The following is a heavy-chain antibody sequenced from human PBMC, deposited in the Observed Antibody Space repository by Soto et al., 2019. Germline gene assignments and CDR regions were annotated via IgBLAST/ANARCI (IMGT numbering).Heavy chain of an antibody. D-gene: IGHD3-3*01. Sequence: EVQLVESGGGLVKPGGSLRLSCAASGFPFNNAWMNWVRQAPGKGLEWVGRVKTRDYGGTVDYAAPVKGRFIISRDDSISTMYLQMINLPPGNTAVYSCPPYTINVTWRFVWGQGTTVTVSS. V-gene: IGHV3-15*07. CDR3: PPYTINVTWRFV. CDR1: GFPFNNAW. J-gene: IGHJ6*01. CDR2: VKTRDYGGTV.